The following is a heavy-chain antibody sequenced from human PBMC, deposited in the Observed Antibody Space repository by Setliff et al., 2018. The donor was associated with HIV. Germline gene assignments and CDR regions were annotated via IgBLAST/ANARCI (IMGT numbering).Heavy chain of an antibody. V-gene: IGHV1-46*01. J-gene: IGHJ4*02. CDR1: GYTFITYY. CDR2: IIPFIDAT. CDR3: AKAAVEMTTIAFGGPPCY. Sequence: ASVKVSCKASGYTFITYYMHWVRQAPGQGLEWMGTIIPFIDATHYAQSFQGRLTITADESSNTAYMELSSLRLHDTAVYYCAKAAVEMTTIAFGGPPCYWGQGTLVTVSS. D-gene: IGHD3-16*01.